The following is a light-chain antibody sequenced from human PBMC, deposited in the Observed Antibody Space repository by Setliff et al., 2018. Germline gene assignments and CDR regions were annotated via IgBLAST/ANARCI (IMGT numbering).Light chain of an antibody. Sequence: QSALAQPASMSGSPGQSITISCTGTSSDISAYTYVSWYQQHPGKAPKLLISDVSYRPSGVSHRFSGSKSGNTASLTISWLQAEDGADYYCSSYTTSSLRVFGGGTKVTVL. CDR1: SSDISAYTY. V-gene: IGLV2-14*03. CDR2: DVS. CDR3: SSYTTSSLRV. J-gene: IGLJ2*01.